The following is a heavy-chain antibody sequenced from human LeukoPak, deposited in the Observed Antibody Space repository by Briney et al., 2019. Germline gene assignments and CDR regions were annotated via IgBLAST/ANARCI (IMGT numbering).Heavy chain of an antibody. CDR2: ISGSGGTT. D-gene: IGHD2-15*01. V-gene: IGHV3-23*01. J-gene: IGHJ4*02. CDR1: GFTFSSYS. CDR3: AKFAQRYCSGGSCHPFDY. Sequence: GGSLRLSCAASGFTFSSYSLNWVRQAPGKGLEWVSAISGSGGTTYYADSVKGGLTIYRDNSKKTMHVQMNRLREEDTEGYDCAKFAQRYCSGGSCHPFDYWGQGTLVTVSS.